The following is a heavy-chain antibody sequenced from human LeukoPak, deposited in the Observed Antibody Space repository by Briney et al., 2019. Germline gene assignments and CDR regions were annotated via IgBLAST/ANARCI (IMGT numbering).Heavy chain of an antibody. CDR1: GYTFTGYY. Sequence: ASVKVSCKASGYTFTGYYMHWVRQAPGQGLEWMGIVHPSTGSTSFTQKFQGRVTMTSDTSTRTVYMELSSLRSEDTAAYYCAREWGLRLAANPKGMDVWGQGTTVIVSS. V-gene: IGHV1-46*01. D-gene: IGHD6-19*01. J-gene: IGHJ6*02. CDR3: AREWGLRLAANPKGMDV. CDR2: VHPSTGST.